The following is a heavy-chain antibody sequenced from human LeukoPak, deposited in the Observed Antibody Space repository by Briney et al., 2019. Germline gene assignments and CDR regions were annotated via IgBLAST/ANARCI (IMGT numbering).Heavy chain of an antibody. CDR3: ARDGGRSLWSPEYYFDY. Sequence: GGSLRLSCAASGFTFSSYWMSWVRQAPGKGLEWVANIKQDGSEKYYVDSVKGRFTISRDNAKNSLYLQMNSLRAEDTAVYYCARDGGRSLWSPEYYFDYWGQGTLVTVSS. CDR2: IKQDGSEK. D-gene: IGHD3-16*02. CDR1: GFTFSSYW. J-gene: IGHJ4*02. V-gene: IGHV3-7*01.